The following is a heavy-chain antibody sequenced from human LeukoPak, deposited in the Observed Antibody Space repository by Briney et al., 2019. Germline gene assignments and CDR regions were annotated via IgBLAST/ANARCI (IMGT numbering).Heavy chain of an antibody. CDR2: ISAYNGNT. J-gene: IGHJ3*02. D-gene: IGHD3-3*01. CDR1: GYTFTSYG. V-gene: IGHV1-18*01. CDR3: ARDMASILEWFDHAFDI. Sequence: ASVKVSCKASGYTFTSYGISWARQAPGQGLEWMGWISAYNGNTNYAQKLQGRVTMTTDTSTSTAYMELRSLRSDDTAVYYCARDMASILEWFDHAFDIWGQGTMVTVSS.